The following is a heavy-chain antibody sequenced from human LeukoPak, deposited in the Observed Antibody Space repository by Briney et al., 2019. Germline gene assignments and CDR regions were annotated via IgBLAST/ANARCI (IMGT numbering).Heavy chain of an antibody. D-gene: IGHD6-13*01. J-gene: IGHJ4*02. CDR2: ISSNGGST. Sequence: GGSLRLSCAASGFTFSSYAMHWVRQAPGKGLEYVSAISSNGGSTYYANSVKGRFTISRDNSKNTLYLQMGSLRAEDVAVYYCARARAAAGTNPFDYWGQGTLVTVSS. V-gene: IGHV3-64*01. CDR1: GFTFSSYA. CDR3: ARARAAAGTNPFDY.